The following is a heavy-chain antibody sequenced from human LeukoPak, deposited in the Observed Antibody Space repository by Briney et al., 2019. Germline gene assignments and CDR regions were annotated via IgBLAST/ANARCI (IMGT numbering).Heavy chain of an antibody. CDR1: GVSFSGYY. Sequence: SETLSLTCAVYGVSFSGYYWSWIRQPPGKGLEWIGEINHSGSTNYNPSLKSRVTISVDTSKNQFSLKLSSVTAADTAVYYCASVSGSYWGGYYFDYWGQGTLVTVSS. V-gene: IGHV4-34*01. CDR3: ASVSGSYWGGYYFDY. CDR2: INHSGST. D-gene: IGHD1-26*01. J-gene: IGHJ4*02.